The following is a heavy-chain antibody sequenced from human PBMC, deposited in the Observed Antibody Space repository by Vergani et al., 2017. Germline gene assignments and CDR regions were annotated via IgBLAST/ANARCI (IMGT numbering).Heavy chain of an antibody. CDR3: ASWGSSWYPFVS. J-gene: IGHJ5*02. CDR1: GGSFSGYY. V-gene: IGHV4-34*01. D-gene: IGHD6-13*01. Sequence: QLQLQESGPGLVKPSETLSLTCTVSGGSFSGYYWSWIRQPPGKGLEWIGEINHSGSTNYNPSLKSRVTISVDTSKNQFSLKLSSVTAADTAVYYCASWGSSWYPFVSWGQGTLVTVSS. CDR2: INHSGST.